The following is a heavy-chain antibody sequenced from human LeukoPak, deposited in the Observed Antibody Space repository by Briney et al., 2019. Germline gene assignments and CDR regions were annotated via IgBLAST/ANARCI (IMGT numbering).Heavy chain of an antibody. CDR1: GFTFSSYG. CDR2: IWYDGSNK. CDR3: ARGLTSDDAFDI. D-gene: IGHD4/OR15-4a*01. V-gene: IGHV3-33*01. Sequence: GRSLRLSCAASGFTFSSYGMHWVRQAPGKGLEWVAVIWYDGSNKYYADSVKGRFTISRDNSKNTLYLQMNSLRAEDTAMYYCARGLTSDDAFDIWGQGTMVTVSS. J-gene: IGHJ3*02.